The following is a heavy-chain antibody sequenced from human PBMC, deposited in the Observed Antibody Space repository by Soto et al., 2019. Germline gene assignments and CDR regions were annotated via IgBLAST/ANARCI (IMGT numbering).Heavy chain of an antibody. V-gene: IGHV3-7*05. CDR2: IKQDGSEK. J-gene: IGHJ4*02. Sequence: EVQLVESGGGLVQPGGSLRLSCAASGFTFSSYWMSWVRQAPGKGLEWVANIKQDGSEKYYVDSVKGRFTISRDNAKNSLYLQMNSLRAEDTAVYYWAREGVGLELRYFDYWGQGTLVTVSS. CDR3: AREGVGLELRYFDY. D-gene: IGHD1-7*01. CDR1: GFTFSSYW.